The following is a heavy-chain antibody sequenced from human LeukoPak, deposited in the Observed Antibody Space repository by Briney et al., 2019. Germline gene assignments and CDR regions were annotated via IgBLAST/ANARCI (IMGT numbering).Heavy chain of an antibody. D-gene: IGHD4-17*01. V-gene: IGHV4-30-2*01. CDR3: ARDADYGDYVGAFDI. CDR2: IYHSGST. CDR1: GGSISSGGYS. J-gene: IGHJ3*02. Sequence: SETLPLTCAVSGGSISSGGYSWSWIGQPPGKGLEWIGYIYHSGSTYYNPSLKSRVTISVDRSKNQFSLKLSSVTAADTAVYYCARDADYGDYVGAFDIWGQGTMVTVSS.